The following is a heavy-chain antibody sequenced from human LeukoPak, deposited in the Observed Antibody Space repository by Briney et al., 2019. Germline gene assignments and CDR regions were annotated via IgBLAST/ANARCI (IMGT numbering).Heavy chain of an antibody. D-gene: IGHD4-17*01. CDR3: VGFNYGDYPGDY. CDR1: GFTFSTYW. CDR2: INSDGSIT. Sequence: GGSLRLSCAASGFTFSTYWMHWVRQAPGKGLVWVSRINSDGSITSYADSVKGRFTISRDNAKKTLYLQMNSLRAEDTAVYYCVGFNYGDYPGDYWGQGTLVTISS. V-gene: IGHV3-74*01. J-gene: IGHJ4*02.